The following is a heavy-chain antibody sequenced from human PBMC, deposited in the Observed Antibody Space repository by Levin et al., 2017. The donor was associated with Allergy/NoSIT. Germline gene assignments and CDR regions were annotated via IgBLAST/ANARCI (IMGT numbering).Heavy chain of an antibody. V-gene: IGHV4-59*08. CDR2: IYYSGST. Sequence: SETLSLTCTVSGGSISSYYWSWIRQPPGKGLEWIGYIYYSGSTNYNPSLKSRVTISVDTSKNQFSLKLSSVTAADTAVYYCARRAGRGLRWFDPWGQGTLVTVSS. CDR3: ARRAGRGLRWFDP. J-gene: IGHJ5*02. D-gene: IGHD3-10*01. CDR1: GGSISSYY.